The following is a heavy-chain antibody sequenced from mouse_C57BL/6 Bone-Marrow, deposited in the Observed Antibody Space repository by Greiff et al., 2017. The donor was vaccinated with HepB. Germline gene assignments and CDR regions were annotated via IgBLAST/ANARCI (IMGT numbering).Heavy chain of an antibody. D-gene: IGHD3-2*02. CDR1: GYTFTDYT. V-gene: IGHV1-78*01. J-gene: IGHJ2*01. Sequence: VQLQQSDAELVKPGASVKISCKASGYTFTDYTIHWVKQRPGQGLEWIGNIYPSDSSTKYNEKFKGKATLTVDKSSSTAYMQLNSLTSEDSEVYFCERGGETQATFDYWGQGTTLTVSS. CDR2: IYPSDSST. CDR3: ERGGETQATFDY.